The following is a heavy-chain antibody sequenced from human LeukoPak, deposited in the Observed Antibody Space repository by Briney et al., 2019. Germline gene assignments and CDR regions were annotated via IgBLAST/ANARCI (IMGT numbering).Heavy chain of an antibody. Sequence: ASVKVSCKASGYTSTSYYMHWVRQAPGQGLEWMGIINPGGGSTSYAQKFQGRVTMTRDMSTSTVYMELSSLRSEDTTVYYCARGSTVTKDDFDIWGQGTMVTVSS. CDR2: INPGGGST. J-gene: IGHJ3*02. V-gene: IGHV1-46*01. CDR3: ARGSTVTKDDFDI. D-gene: IGHD4-17*01. CDR1: GYTSTSYY.